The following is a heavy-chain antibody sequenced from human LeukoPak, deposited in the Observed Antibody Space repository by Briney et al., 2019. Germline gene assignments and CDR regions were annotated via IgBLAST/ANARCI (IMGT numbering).Heavy chain of an antibody. Sequence: PSETLSLTCTVSGGSISRYYWSWIRQPPGKGLEWIGYIYYSGSTNYNPSLKSRLTISVDTSKNQFSLRLSSVTAADTAVYYCARVTGYVMEDYFDYWGQGTLVTVSS. V-gene: IGHV4-59*01. CDR1: GGSISRYY. D-gene: IGHD6-13*01. J-gene: IGHJ4*02. CDR3: ARVTGYVMEDYFDY. CDR2: IYYSGST.